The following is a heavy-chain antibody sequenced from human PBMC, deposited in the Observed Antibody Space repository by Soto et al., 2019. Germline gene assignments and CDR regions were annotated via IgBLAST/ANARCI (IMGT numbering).Heavy chain of an antibody. V-gene: IGHV3-23*01. CDR3: AKNAIVVVPADPYFDY. CDR1: GFTFSSYA. Sequence: GGSLRLSCAASGFTFSSYAMSWVRQAPGKGLEWVSAISGSGGSTYYADSVKGRFTISRDNSKNTLYLQMNSLRAEDTAVYYCAKNAIVVVPADPYFDYWGQGTLVTVSS. CDR2: ISGSGGST. J-gene: IGHJ4*02. D-gene: IGHD2-2*01.